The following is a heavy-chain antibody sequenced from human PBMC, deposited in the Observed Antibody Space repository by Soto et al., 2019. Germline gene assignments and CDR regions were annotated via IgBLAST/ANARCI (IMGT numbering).Heavy chain of an antibody. CDR2: TIPIFGTA. J-gene: IGHJ4*02. CDR1: GGTLSSYA. Sequence: ASVKVSCKASGGTLSSYAISWLRQPPGQRLEWMGGTIPIFGTANYAQKFQGRDTFTADESTRTAYMGLSSLGSEYRAVHYCAREGDRDRADYWGQGTMVTVSS. V-gene: IGHV1-69*13. D-gene: IGHD3-10*01. CDR3: AREGDRDRADY.